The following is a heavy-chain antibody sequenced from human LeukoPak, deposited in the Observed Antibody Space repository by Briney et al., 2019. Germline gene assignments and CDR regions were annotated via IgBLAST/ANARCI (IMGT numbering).Heavy chain of an antibody. CDR3: ARDGYSSGWYGSEQPFDY. J-gene: IGHJ4*02. D-gene: IGHD6-19*01. CDR1: GGSISSGSYY. Sequence: SQTLSLTCTVSGGSISSGSYYWSWIRQPAGKGLEWIGRIYTSGSTNYNPSLKSRVTMSVDTSKNQFSLKLSSVTAADTAVYYCARDGYSSGWYGSEQPFDYWGQGTLVTVSS. V-gene: IGHV4-61*02. CDR2: IYTSGST.